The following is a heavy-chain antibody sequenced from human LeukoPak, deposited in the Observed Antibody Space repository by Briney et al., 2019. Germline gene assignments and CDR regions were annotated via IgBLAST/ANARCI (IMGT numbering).Heavy chain of an antibody. CDR3: ARDRITMVRGDGMDV. D-gene: IGHD3-10*01. CDR2: ISSSGSTI. J-gene: IGHJ6*04. V-gene: IGHV3-48*03. Sequence: GGSLRLSCAASGFTFSSYEMTWVRQAPGKGLEWVSYISSSGSTIYYADSVKGRFTISRDNAKNSLYLQMNSLRAEDTAVYYCARDRITMVRGDGMDVWGKGTTVTVSS. CDR1: GFTFSSYE.